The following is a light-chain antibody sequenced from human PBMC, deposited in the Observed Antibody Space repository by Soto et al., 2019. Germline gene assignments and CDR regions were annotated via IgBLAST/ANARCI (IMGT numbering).Light chain of an antibody. CDR2: GNS. Sequence: QSVLTQPPSVSGAPGQRVTISCTGNRSNIGAGYDVHWYQQLPGKAPKLLIFGNSHRPSGVPDRFFGSKSGTSASLAITGLQAEDEADYYCQSYDRSLSGSVFGGGTKLPVL. V-gene: IGLV1-40*01. J-gene: IGLJ3*02. CDR3: QSYDRSLSGSV. CDR1: RSNIGAGYD.